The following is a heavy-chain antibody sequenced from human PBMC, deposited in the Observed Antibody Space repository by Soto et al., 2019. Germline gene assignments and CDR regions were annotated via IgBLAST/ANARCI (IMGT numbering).Heavy chain of an antibody. CDR2: ISAYNGNT. CDR1: GYTFTSYG. CDR3: AREGYCISTSCRHYDYYGMDV. J-gene: IGHJ6*02. Sequence: QVQLVQSGAEVKKPGASVKVSCKASGYTFTSYGISWVRQAPGQGLEWMGWISAYNGNTNYAQKLQGRVTMTTDTPTRTAYMELRSLRSDDTAVYYCAREGYCISTSCRHYDYYGMDVWGQGTTVTVSS. D-gene: IGHD2-2*01. V-gene: IGHV1-18*01.